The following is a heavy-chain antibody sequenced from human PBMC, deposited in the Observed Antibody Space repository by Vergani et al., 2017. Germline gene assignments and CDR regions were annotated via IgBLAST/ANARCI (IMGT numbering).Heavy chain of an antibody. Sequence: VQLVQSGAEVKKPGESLKISCKASGYTFTGYYMHWVRQAPGQGLEWMGWINPNSGGTNYAQKFQGRVTMTRDTSISTAYMELSRLRSDDTAVYYCARGTASIWFGVDLWYYYYGMDVWGQGP. D-gene: IGHD3-10*01. CDR3: ARGTASIWFGVDLWYYYYGMDV. CDR1: GYTFTGYY. V-gene: IGHV1-2*02. J-gene: IGHJ6*02. CDR2: INPNSGGT.